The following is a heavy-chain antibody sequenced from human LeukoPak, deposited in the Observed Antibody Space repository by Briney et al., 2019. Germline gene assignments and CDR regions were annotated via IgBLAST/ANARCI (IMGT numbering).Heavy chain of an antibody. J-gene: IGHJ4*02. CDR3: ARDEHYYDSSGYSKPLDY. D-gene: IGHD3-22*01. CDR1: GGSISSYY. Sequence: SETLSLTCTVSGGSISSYYWSWIRQPAGKGQEWIGRIYTSGSTNYNPSLKSRVTMSVDTSKNQFSLKLSSVTAADTAVYYCARDEHYYDSSGYSKPLDYWGQGTLVTVSS. V-gene: IGHV4-4*07. CDR2: IYTSGST.